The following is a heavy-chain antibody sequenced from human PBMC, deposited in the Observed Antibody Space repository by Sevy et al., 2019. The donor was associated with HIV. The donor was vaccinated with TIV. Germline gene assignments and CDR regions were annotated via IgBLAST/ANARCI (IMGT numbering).Heavy chain of an antibody. J-gene: IGHJ4*01. Sequence: GGSLRLSCTASGFSFSNYVMAWVRQAPGKGLEWVSSVSPTSLSTYYAESVKGRFTISRDNSKNTLYLQMNSLRAEDTAIYYGAKLLSRMIPGNGALDYWGRGTLVTVSS. V-gene: IGHV3-23*01. CDR1: GFSFSNYV. D-gene: IGHD2-15*01. CDR2: VSPTSLST. CDR3: AKLLSRMIPGNGALDY.